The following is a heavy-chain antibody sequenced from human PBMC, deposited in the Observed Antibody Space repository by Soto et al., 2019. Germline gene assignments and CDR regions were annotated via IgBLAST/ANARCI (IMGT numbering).Heavy chain of an antibody. V-gene: IGHV3-33*01. Sequence: GVPPRLSCAASGFTFSRYGMHWVRQAPGKGLEWVAVIWYDGSNKYYADSVKGRFTISRDNSKNTLYLQMNSLRAEDTAVYYCARDNYGMDVWGQGTTVTVSS. CDR3: ARDNYGMDV. CDR2: IWYDGSNK. J-gene: IGHJ6*02. CDR1: GFTFSRYG.